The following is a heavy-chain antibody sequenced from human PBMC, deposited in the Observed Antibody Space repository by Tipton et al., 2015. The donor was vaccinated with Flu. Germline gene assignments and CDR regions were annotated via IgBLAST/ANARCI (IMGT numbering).Heavy chain of an antibody. CDR2: IHYSGSI. D-gene: IGHD2/OR15-2a*01. V-gene: IGHV4-59*01. J-gene: IGHJ6*02. CDR3: ARDRTTTASAPASFYYYGMEV. CDR1: GDSIRGYH. Sequence: TLSLTCTVSGDSIRGYHWSWIRQSPEKGLEWIGYIHYSGSINYNPSLKSRVTISVDTSRNQFSLNLRSVTAADTAVYYCARDRTTTASAPASFYYYGMEVWGQGTSVTVSS.